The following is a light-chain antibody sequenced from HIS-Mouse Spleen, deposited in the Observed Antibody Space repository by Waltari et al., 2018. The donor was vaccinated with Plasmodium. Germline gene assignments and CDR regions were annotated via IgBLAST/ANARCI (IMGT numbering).Light chain of an antibody. J-gene: IGLJ3*02. CDR1: ALPKKY. V-gene: IGLV3-10*01. CDR3: YSTYSSGNHRV. CDR2: EDS. Sequence: SYELTQPPSVSVSPGQTARITCSGDALPKKYAYWYQQKSGQAPVLCIYEDSKRPSGNPERFSGSSAGTMATLTISGAQVEDEADYYCYSTYSSGNHRVFGGGTKLTVL.